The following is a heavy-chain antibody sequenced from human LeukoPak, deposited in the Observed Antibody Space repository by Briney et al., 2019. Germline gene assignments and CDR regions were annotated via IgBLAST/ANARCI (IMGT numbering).Heavy chain of an antibody. V-gene: IGHV3-66*01. J-gene: IGHJ4*02. CDR1: GFTASSNY. CDR2: IYSGGTT. Sequence: GGSLRLFCAASGFTASSNYMNWVRQAPGKGLEWVSVIYSGGTTYYADSVKGRFTISRDNSKNTLYLQMNSLRAEDTAVYYCAKDRQWELLEDYWGQGTLVTVSS. CDR3: AKDRQWELLEDY. D-gene: IGHD1-26*01.